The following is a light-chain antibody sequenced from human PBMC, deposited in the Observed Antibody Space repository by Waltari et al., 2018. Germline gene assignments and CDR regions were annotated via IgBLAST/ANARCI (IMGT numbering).Light chain of an antibody. CDR2: DVS. Sequence: SALPQPASVSGSPGQSITIYCTGTSSDVGRYEYVSWYQQHPGKAPKPIIYDVSKRPPGVSTRFSGSTSGYTASLTISGLQSEDEADYYCCSYTTTDTYVFGSGTKVTVL. CDR1: SSDVGRYEY. V-gene: IGLV2-14*03. CDR3: CSYTTTDTYV. J-gene: IGLJ1*01.